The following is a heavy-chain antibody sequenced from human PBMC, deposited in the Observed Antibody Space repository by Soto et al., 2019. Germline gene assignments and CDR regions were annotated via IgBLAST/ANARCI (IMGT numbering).Heavy chain of an antibody. D-gene: IGHD3-22*01. CDR3: ARAGQYYDSSGYDN. V-gene: IGHV1-18*01. J-gene: IGHJ4*02. Sequence: QVKLVQSGTEVKQPGASMKVSCKASGYSFATSGISWVRQAPGQGLEWMGWISAYNGNTNYDQKLQDRVTMTTDTSTSTAYLELRNLRSDDTAVYYCARAGQYYDSSGYDNWGQGTLVTVSS. CDR2: ISAYNGNT. CDR1: GYSFATSG.